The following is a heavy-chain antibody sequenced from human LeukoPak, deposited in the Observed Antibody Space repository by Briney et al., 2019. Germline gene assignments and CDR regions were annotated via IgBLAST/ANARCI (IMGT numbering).Heavy chain of an antibody. CDR2: VRDTGTT. J-gene: IGHJ4*02. D-gene: IGHD5-18*01. CDR1: GGSISTHY. Sequence: SETLSLTCTVSGGSISTHYWSWIRQPPGMGLEWIGYVRDTGTTTDNPSLSSRVTLSADTSKNQLSLRLSSVTAADTAVYYCATIKRGSIYGYFDFRGQGILVTVSS. V-gene: IGHV4-59*11. CDR3: ATIKRGSIYGYFDF.